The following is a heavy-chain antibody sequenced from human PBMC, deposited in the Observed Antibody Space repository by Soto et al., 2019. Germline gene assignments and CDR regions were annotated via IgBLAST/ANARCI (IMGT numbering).Heavy chain of an antibody. CDR3: ASIRGGKLLYYYYGMDV. V-gene: IGHV1-46*01. J-gene: IGHJ6*02. CDR2: INPSGGST. Sequence: GASVKVSCKASGYTFTSYYMHWVRQAPGQGLEWMGIINPSGGSTSYAQKFQGRVTMTRDTSTSTVYMELSSLRSEDTAVYYCASIRGGKLLYYYYGMDVWGQGTTVTVSS. CDR1: GYTFTSYY. D-gene: IGHD3-16*01.